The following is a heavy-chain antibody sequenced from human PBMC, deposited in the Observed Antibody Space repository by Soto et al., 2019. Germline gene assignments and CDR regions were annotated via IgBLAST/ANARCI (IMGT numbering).Heavy chain of an antibody. Sequence: QVQLVQSGAEVKKPGASVKVSCKASGYTFTSYGISWVRQAPGQGLEWMGWISAYNGNTNYAQKLQGRATMTTDTSTSTAYMELRSLRSDDTAVYYCARPSYCSSTSCDGYYGMDVWGQGTTVTVYS. CDR2: ISAYNGNT. D-gene: IGHD2-2*01. J-gene: IGHJ6*02. V-gene: IGHV1-18*01. CDR3: ARPSYCSSTSCDGYYGMDV. CDR1: GYTFTSYG.